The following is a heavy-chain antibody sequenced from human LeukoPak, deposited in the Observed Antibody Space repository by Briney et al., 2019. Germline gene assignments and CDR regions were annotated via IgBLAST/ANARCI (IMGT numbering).Heavy chain of an antibody. J-gene: IGHJ4*02. CDR3: TKRVKYGGTWDHFAD. V-gene: IGHV3-23*01. Sequence: GGSLRLSCAASGLTFDNYRMSWVRQAPGKGLEWVSTVNADGGNTYYADPVKGRLTIHRDNSKSTLILQMNSLRVEDTALYYCTKRVKYGGTWDHFADWGQGTLVTVSS. CDR2: VNADGGNT. CDR1: GLTFDNYR. D-gene: IGHD1-26*01.